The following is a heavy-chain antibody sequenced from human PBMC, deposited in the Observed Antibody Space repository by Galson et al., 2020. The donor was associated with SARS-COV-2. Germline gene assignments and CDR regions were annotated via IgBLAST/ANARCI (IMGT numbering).Heavy chain of an antibody. D-gene: IGHD1-26*01. Sequence: GESLKISCKGSGYSFSNYWIGWVRQMPGKGLEWMGIIYPGNSDTRYSPSFQGQVTISADKSISIAYLQWNSLKASDTAMYYCATQRELRGGARFDYWGQGALVTVSS. CDR3: ATQRELRGGARFDY. CDR1: GYSFSNYW. CDR2: IYPGNSDT. J-gene: IGHJ4*02. V-gene: IGHV5-51*01.